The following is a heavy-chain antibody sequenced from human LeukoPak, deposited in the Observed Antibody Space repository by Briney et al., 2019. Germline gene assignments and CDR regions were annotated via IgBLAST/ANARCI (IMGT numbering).Heavy chain of an antibody. J-gene: IGHJ6*02. CDR2: IWYDGSFK. CDR3: ARDSVTYSSSWSGYGMGV. V-gene: IGHV3-33*01. Sequence: GGSLRLSCAASGFTFSTYGLHWVRQAPGKGLEWVAEIWYDGSFKYYADSVRGRFIVSRDNSNNTLYLGMNSLRGDDTAVYFCARDSVTYSSSWSGYGMGVWGQGTTVTVSS. CDR1: GFTFSTYG. D-gene: IGHD6-19*01.